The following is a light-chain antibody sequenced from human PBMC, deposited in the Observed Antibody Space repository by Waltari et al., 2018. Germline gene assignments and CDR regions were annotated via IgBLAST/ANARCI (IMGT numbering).Light chain of an antibody. CDR1: QSVTRY. J-gene: IGKJ4*02. CDR2: DAS. CDR3: QQRSSWPS. Sequence: IVLTQSPATMSLSPGERAPLSCRAKQSVTRYLAWYQQKPSQAPRLLISDASNRAAGLPARFSGSAFETDFTLTISILEPEFSAVYYCQQRSSWPSFGGGTKVEIK. V-gene: IGKV3-11*01.